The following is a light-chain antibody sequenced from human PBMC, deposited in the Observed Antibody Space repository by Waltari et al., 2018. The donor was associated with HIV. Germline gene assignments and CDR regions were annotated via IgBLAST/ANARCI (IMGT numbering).Light chain of an antibody. V-gene: IGLV2-23*02. CDR2: EVS. CDR3: CSYVGVVNSFVL. CDR1: SSTL. J-gene: IGLJ2*01. Sequence: QSALTQPASVSGPPGQSITISCTGTSSTLLPWYQQHPGKAPKLIIYEVSKRPSGVSDRFSAAKSGNTASLTISGLQAEDEADYHCCSYVGVVNSFVLFGGGTKLTVL.